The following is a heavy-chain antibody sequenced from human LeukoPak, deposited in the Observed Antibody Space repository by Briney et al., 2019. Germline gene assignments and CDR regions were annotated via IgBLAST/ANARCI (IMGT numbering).Heavy chain of an antibody. V-gene: IGHV5-51*01. J-gene: IGHJ5*02. D-gene: IGHD3-10*01. Sequence: GESLKISCKGSGYSFTSYWIGWVRQMPGKGLEWVGIICPGDSDTRYSPSFQGRVTISADKSISTAYLQWSSLKASDTAMYYCARQRFTMRAYAGNWFDPWGQGTLVTVSS. CDR1: GYSFTSYW. CDR2: ICPGDSDT. CDR3: ARQRFTMRAYAGNWFDP.